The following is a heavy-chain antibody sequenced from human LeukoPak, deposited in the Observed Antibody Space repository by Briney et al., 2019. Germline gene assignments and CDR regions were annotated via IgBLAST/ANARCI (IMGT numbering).Heavy chain of an antibody. V-gene: IGHV3-23*01. D-gene: IGHD6-19*01. CDR3: ARQGTYSSAIGMGY. CDR2: ISGSGGST. J-gene: IGHJ4*02. CDR1: GFTFSSYA. Sequence: GGSLRLSCAASGFTFSSYAMSWVRQAPGKGLEWVSAISGSGGSTSYAQKFQGRVTMTRDTSTRTVYMEVNSLRSEDTAVYYCARQGTYSSAIGMGYWGQGTLVTVSS.